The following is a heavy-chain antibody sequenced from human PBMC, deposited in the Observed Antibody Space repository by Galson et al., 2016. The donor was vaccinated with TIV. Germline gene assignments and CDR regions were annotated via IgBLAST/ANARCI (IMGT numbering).Heavy chain of an antibody. D-gene: IGHD3-16*01. CDR2: ISFNSGDI. J-gene: IGHJ3*02. Sequence: SLRLSCAASGFTFGDFAMHWVRQTPGKGREWVSGISFNSGDIGYGDSVRGRFTISRDNAKNSLYREMNSLRPEDMGLYYCAKDIAYGDTSNFDAFDIWGQGTMVTISS. CDR1: GFTFGDFA. V-gene: IGHV3-9*03. CDR3: AKDIAYGDTSNFDAFDI.